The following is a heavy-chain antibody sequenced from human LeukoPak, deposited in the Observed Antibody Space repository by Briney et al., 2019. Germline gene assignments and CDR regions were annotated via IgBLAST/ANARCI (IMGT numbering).Heavy chain of an antibody. CDR2: IDSSSRNI. V-gene: IGHV3-21*01. CDR3: ARDLAYYYDSSYD. CDR1: GFTFIIYS. Sequence: GGSLRLSCAASGFTFIIYSMNWVRQAPGKGLEWVSSIDSSSRNINYADSVRGRFTISRDNAKNALYLQMNSLRAEHTAVYYCARDLAYYYDSSYDWGQGTLVTVSS. J-gene: IGHJ4*02. D-gene: IGHD3-22*01.